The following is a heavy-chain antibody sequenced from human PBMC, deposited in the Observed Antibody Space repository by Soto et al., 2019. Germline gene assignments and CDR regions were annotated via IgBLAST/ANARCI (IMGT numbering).Heavy chain of an antibody. Sequence: ASLKVSCKASGYTFTSYDINWVRKANGKGLEWMGWMNHNSGNTGYAKKIQGRVTMTRNTSITTAYMELSSLTSDDTAIYYCSRGLSPRRSLYAFWSGYFSPLDYWGRGTLVTVSS. D-gene: IGHD3-3*01. CDR1: GYTFTSYD. CDR3: SRGLSPRRSLYAFWSGYFSPLDY. J-gene: IGHJ4*02. CDR2: MNHNSGNT. V-gene: IGHV1-8*01.